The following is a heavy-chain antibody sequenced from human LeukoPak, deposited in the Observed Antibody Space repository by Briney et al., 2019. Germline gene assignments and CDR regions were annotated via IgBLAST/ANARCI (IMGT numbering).Heavy chain of an antibody. CDR3: ARDFPFGEYLEY. Sequence: GGSLRLSCAASGFTFSDYYMSWIRQAPGKGLEWVSYISSSSSYTNYADSVKGRFTISRDNAKNSLYLQMNSLRAEDTAVYYCARDFPFGEYLEYWGQGTLVTVSS. CDR1: GFTFSDYY. J-gene: IGHJ4*02. V-gene: IGHV3-11*06. CDR2: ISSSSSYT. D-gene: IGHD2-21*01.